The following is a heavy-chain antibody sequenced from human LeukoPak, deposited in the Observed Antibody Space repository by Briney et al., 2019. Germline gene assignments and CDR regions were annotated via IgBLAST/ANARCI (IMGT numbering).Heavy chain of an antibody. J-gene: IGHJ3*02. D-gene: IGHD3-22*01. Sequence: GASVKVSCKASGGTFSSYAISWVRQAPGQGLEWMGGIIPIFGTANYAQKFQGRVTITADESTSTAYMELSSLRSEDTAVYYCASCLYSSVSRLDAFDIWGQGTMVTVSS. CDR2: IIPIFGTA. CDR3: ASCLYSSVSRLDAFDI. CDR1: GGTFSSYA. V-gene: IGHV1-69*13.